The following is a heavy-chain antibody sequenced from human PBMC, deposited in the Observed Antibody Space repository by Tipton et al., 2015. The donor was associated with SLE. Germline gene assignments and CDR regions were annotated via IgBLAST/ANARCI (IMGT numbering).Heavy chain of an antibody. CDR1: GGSISSYY. Sequence: TLSLTCTVSGGSISSYYWSWIRQPPGKGLEWIGYIYYSGSTNYNPSLKSRVTISVDTSKNQFSLKLSFVTAADTAVYYCARQVRYSSSWYSGRYFDYWGQGTLVTVSS. J-gene: IGHJ4*02. CDR2: IYYSGST. D-gene: IGHD6-13*01. CDR3: ARQVRYSSSWYSGRYFDY. V-gene: IGHV4-59*08.